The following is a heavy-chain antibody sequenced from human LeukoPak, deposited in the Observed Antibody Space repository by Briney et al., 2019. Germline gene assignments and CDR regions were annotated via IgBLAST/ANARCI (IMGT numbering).Heavy chain of an antibody. CDR3: ARGSGYSSGWYWGDY. V-gene: IGHV4-34*01. D-gene: IGHD6-19*01. CDR1: GGAFSSYY. J-gene: IGHJ4*02. CDR2: IKHGGST. Sequence: SESLCLTCADHGGAFSSYYWSWLGQPPWKGLEWLWEIKHGGSTNYNPSLKTRVTISVDTSKNQFSLKLSSVAAAHTAVYYCARGSGYSSGWYWGDYWGQGTLVTVSS.